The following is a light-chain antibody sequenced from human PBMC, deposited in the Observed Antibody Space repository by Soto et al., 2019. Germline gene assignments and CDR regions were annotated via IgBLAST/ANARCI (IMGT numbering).Light chain of an antibody. J-gene: IGLJ1*01. CDR2: DVR. V-gene: IGLV2-14*03. CDR1: SSDVGYYNY. CDR3: SSYTSSSTLV. Sequence: QCALTQPASESGSPGQSITISCTGTSSDVGYYNYVSWYQQHPGKAPKLMIYDVRYRPSGVSDRFSGSKSGNTASLTLSGLQAEDEADYYCSSYTSSSTLVFGTGTKLTVL.